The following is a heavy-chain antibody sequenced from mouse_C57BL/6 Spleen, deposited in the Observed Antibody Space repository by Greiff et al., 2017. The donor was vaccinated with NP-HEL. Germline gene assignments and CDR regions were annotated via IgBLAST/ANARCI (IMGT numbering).Heavy chain of an antibody. CDR1: GYTFTEYT. CDR2: FYPGSGSI. CDR3: ARHEDYYGSSYDWYFDV. Sequence: VQLQQSGAELVKPGASVKLSCKASGYTFTEYTIHWVKQRSGQGLEWIGWFYPGSGSIKYNEKFKDKATLTADKSSSTVDMELSRLTSEDSAVYFCARHEDYYGSSYDWYFDVWGTGTTVTVSS. V-gene: IGHV1-62-2*01. D-gene: IGHD1-1*01. J-gene: IGHJ1*03.